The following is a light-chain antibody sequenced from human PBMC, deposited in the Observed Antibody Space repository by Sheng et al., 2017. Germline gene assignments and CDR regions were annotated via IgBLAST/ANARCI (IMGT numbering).Light chain of an antibody. CDR1: QSVSSF. V-gene: IGKV3-15*01. J-gene: IGKJ2*01. Sequence: EIVLTQSPATLSLSPGEGATLSCRASQSVSSFLVWYQQKPGQAPRLLIFAASTRATGIPARFSGSGSETEFTLTINSLQSEDFAVYYCQQYNTWPPDYTFGQGTKLQI. CDR2: AAS. CDR3: QQYNTWPPDYT.